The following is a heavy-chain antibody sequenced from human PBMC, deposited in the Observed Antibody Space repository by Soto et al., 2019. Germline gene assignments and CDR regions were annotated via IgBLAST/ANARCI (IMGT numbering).Heavy chain of an antibody. CDR2: MNPNSANT. CDR3: AVVPAAHGHYGMDV. Sequence: ASVKVSWKASGYAYTGYAINWVRQATGQGLEWMGWMNPNSANTGYAQKFQGRVTMTRNTSISTAYMELSSLRAEDTAVYYCAVVPAAHGHYGMDVWGQGTTVTVSS. D-gene: IGHD2-2*01. CDR1: GYAYTGYA. J-gene: IGHJ6*02. V-gene: IGHV1-8*01.